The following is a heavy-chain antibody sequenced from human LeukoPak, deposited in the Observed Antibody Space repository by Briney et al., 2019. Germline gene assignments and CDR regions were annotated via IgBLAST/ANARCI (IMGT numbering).Heavy chain of an antibody. CDR1: GFSLSTSGMR. CDR2: IDWDDDK. J-gene: IGHJ3*02. D-gene: IGHD5-18*01. Sequence: SGPALVKPTQTLTLTCTFSGFSLSTSGMRVSWIRQPPGKALEWLARIDWDDDKFYSTSLKTRLTISKDTSKNQVVLTMTNMDPVDTATYYCARIPDTPDAFGIWGQGTMVTVSS. V-gene: IGHV2-70*04. CDR3: ARIPDTPDAFGI.